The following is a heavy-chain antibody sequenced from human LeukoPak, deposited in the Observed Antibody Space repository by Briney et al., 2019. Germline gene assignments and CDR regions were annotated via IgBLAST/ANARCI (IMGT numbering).Heavy chain of an antibody. CDR3: ARDESLFGELPDY. D-gene: IGHD3-10*02. CDR1: GFTFSSYA. CDR2: ISYDGSNK. J-gene: IGHJ4*02. V-gene: IGHV3-30-3*01. Sequence: PGGSLRLSCAASGFTFSSYAMHWVRQAPGKGLEWVAVISYDGSNKYYADSVKGRFTISRDNSKNTLYLQMNSLRAEDTAVYYCARDESLFGELPDYWGQGTLVTVSS.